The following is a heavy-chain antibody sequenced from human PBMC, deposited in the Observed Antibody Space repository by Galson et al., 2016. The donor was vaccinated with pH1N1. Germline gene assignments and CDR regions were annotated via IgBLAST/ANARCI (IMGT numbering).Heavy chain of an antibody. V-gene: IGHV3-48*01. CDR3: AKLGNGFYEFDH. J-gene: IGHJ4*02. D-gene: IGHD3-3*01. CDR1: GFTFSSYR. Sequence: SLRLSCAASGFTFSSYRMSWVRQAPGKGLEWVSYISGRSSTIYYADSVKGRFTISRDNSKNTLYLQLNSLRAEDTALYYCAKLGNGFYEFDHWGQGALVTVSS. CDR2: ISGRSSTI.